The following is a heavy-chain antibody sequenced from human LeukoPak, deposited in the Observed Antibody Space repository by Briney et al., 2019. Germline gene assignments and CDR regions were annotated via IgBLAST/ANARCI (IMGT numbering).Heavy chain of an antibody. CDR1: GFTFNNYA. CDR3: ARDQAFDWFYYYYGMDV. J-gene: IGHJ6*02. CDR2: IGTSINNT. Sequence: GGSLRLSCAASGFTFNNYALSWVRQAPGKGLEWVSTIGTSINNTYYADSVKGRFTISRDNSNHTLSLQMSSLRAEDTAIYYCARDQAFDWFYYYYGMDVWGLGTTVVVSS. V-gene: IGHV3-23*01. D-gene: IGHD3-9*01.